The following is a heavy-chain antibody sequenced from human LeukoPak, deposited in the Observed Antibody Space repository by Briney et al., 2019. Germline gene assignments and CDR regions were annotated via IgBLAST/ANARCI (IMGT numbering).Heavy chain of an antibody. J-gene: IGHJ4*02. CDR3: ARVVDFWSGYSTSAFDY. V-gene: IGHV4-61*05. CDR2: IYYSGTT. CDR1: GGSISSSSYY. D-gene: IGHD3-3*01. Sequence: SETLSLTCTVSGGSISSSSYYWGWIRQPPGKGMEWIGYIYYSGTTNYNPSLKSRVTISVDTSKNQFSLKLSSVTAADTAVYYCARVVDFWSGYSTSAFDYWGQGTLVTVSS.